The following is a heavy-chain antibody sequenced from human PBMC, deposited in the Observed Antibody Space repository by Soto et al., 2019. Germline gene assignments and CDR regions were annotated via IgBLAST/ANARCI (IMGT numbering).Heavy chain of an antibody. D-gene: IGHD3-10*01. CDR1: GFTFSSYG. CDR2: ISYDGSNK. J-gene: IGHJ6*02. CDR3: AKDLPYGSGSYLYYYYYGMDV. V-gene: IGHV3-30*18. Sequence: QVQLLESGGGVVQPGRSLRLSCAASGFTFSSYGMHWVRQAPGKGLEWVAVISYDGSNKYYADSVKGRFTISRDNSKNTLYLQMNSLRAEDTAVYYCAKDLPYGSGSYLYYYYYGMDVWGQGTTVTVSS.